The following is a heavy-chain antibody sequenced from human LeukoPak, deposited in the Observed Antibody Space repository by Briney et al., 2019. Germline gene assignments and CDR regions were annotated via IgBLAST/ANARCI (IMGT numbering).Heavy chain of an antibody. J-gene: IGHJ4*02. D-gene: IGHD3-22*01. CDR3: ARDRALYYYDSSGYYL. Sequence: GGSLRLSCAASGFTFSSYAMHWVRQAPGKGLEWVAVISYDGSNKYYADSVKGRFTISRDNSKNTLYLEMNSLRAEDTAVYYCARDRALYYYDSSGYYLWGQGTLVTVSS. CDR1: GFTFSSYA. CDR2: ISYDGSNK. V-gene: IGHV3-30*04.